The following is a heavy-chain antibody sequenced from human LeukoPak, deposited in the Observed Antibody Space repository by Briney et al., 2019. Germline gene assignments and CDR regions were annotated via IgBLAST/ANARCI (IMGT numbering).Heavy chain of an antibody. V-gene: IGHV1-18*01. J-gene: IGHJ4*02. CDR2: ITTYNGNT. D-gene: IGHD6-13*01. CDR3: ARDRYSEHSQRYYFDY. Sequence: ASVKVSCKASGGTFSTYGLSWVRQAPGQGLEWMGWITTYNGNTNYARKLQGRVTMTTDTSTSTAYMELRSLRSDDTAVYYCARDRYSEHSQRYYFDYWGQGTLVTVSS. CDR1: GGTFSTYG.